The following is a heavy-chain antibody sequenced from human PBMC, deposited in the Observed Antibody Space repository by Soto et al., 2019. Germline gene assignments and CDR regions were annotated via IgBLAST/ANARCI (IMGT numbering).Heavy chain of an antibody. D-gene: IGHD5-18*01. J-gene: IGHJ4*02. Sequence: KASETLSLTCTVSGGSISSSSYYWGWIRQPPGKGLEWIGSIDYSGSTYYNPSLKSRVTISVDRSKNKFSLKLSSVTAADTDVYYCSRHGFGYSYGGGFGYWGQGTMVTVSS. CDR3: SRHGFGYSYGGGFGY. CDR1: GGSISSSSYY. CDR2: IDYSGST. V-gene: IGHV4-39*01.